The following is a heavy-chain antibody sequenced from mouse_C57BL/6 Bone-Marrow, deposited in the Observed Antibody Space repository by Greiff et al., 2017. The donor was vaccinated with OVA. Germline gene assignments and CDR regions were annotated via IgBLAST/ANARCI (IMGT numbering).Heavy chain of an antibody. Sequence: QVQLQQPGAELVKPGASVKLSCKASGYTFTSYWMHWVKQRTGQGLEWIGEIYPRSGNTYYNEKFKGKATLTADKSSSTAYMELRSLTSEDSAVYFCAKATLWLRRGYFDVWGTGTTVTVSS. J-gene: IGHJ1*03. CDR3: AKATLWLRRGYFDV. V-gene: IGHV1-81*01. CDR2: IYPRSGNT. CDR1: GYTFTSYW. D-gene: IGHD2-2*01.